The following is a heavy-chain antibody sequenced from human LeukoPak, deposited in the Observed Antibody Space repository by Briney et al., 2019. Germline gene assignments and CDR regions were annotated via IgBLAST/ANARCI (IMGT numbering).Heavy chain of an antibody. CDR3: ARTQGRFYGSGTYEGFDY. V-gene: IGHV3-33*01. J-gene: IGHJ4*02. CDR2: IWYDRSNK. D-gene: IGHD3-10*01. Sequence: PGRSLRLSCAASGFTFRNYAMHWVRQAPGKGLEWVAVIWYDRSNKYYAESVKGRFTISRDNSKNTLYLQMDSLGAEDTAVYYCARTQGRFYGSGTYEGFDYWGQGTLVTVSS. CDR1: GFTFRNYA.